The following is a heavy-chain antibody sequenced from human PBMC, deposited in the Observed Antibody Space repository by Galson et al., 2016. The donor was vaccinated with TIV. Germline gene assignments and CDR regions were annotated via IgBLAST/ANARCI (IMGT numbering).Heavy chain of an antibody. CDR2: ISSSGSYI. V-gene: IGHV3-21*01. D-gene: IGHD6-19*01. Sequence: SLRLSCAASGFTFSDYTMSWVRQAPGKGPEWVSSISSSGSYIYYADSVKGRFTVSRDKAKNSLYLDMTSLRVGDTAVYYCARVIGISVAGPLDQWGQGTLVTVSS. J-gene: IGHJ4*02. CDR3: ARVIGISVAGPLDQ. CDR1: GFTFSDYT.